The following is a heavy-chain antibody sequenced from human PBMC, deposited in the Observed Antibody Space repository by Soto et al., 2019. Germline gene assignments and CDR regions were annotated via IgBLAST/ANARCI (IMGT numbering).Heavy chain of an antibody. J-gene: IGHJ4*02. V-gene: IGHV4-59*01. CDR3: ARAPMVLTRSYFDS. Sequence: SETLSLTCTVSDSSISNFYWSWIRQPPGKGLEWIGYISSSGNTNYNPSLKSRVSISVDTSKNQFSLNLTSVTAADTAVYYCARAPMVLTRSYFDSWGQGTPVTVSS. D-gene: IGHD3-22*01. CDR2: ISSSGNT. CDR1: DSSISNFY.